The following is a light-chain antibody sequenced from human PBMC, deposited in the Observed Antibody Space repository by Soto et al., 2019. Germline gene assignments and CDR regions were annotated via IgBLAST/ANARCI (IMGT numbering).Light chain of an antibody. CDR2: TAS. Sequence: DIQMTQSPSSVSASVGDRVTITCRASQGVSTWLAWYQQKPGKAPNLLIYTASSLQSGVPSRFIGSGSGTEFTLTISSLQPEDFATYYCQHTTSFPLTFGGGTKVEI. V-gene: IGKV1D-12*01. J-gene: IGKJ4*01. CDR3: QHTTSFPLT. CDR1: QGVSTW.